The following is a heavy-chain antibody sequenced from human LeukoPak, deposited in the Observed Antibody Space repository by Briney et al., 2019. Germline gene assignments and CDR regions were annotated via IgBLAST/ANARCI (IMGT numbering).Heavy chain of an antibody. Sequence: SETLSLTCAVYGGSFSGYYWSWIRQPPGKVLEWIGEINHSGSTNYNPSFKSRVTISVDTSKNQFSLKLSSVTAADTAVYYCARGPYDYVWGSYRYTFDYWGQGTLVTVSS. CDR3: ARGPYDYVWGSYRYTFDY. CDR2: INHSGST. CDR1: GGSFSGYY. D-gene: IGHD3-16*02. V-gene: IGHV4-34*01. J-gene: IGHJ4*02.